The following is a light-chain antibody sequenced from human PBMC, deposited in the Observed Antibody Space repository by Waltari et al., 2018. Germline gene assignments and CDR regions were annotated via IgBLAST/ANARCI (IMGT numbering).Light chain of an antibody. J-gene: IGKJ4*01. CDR1: QSVSSSY. Sequence: EIVLTQSPGTLSLSPGERATLSCRASQSVSSSYLAWYQQKPGQAPRLLSYGASSRATGIPDRFSGSGSGTDFTHTISRLEPEDFAVYYGQQYGSSPQTFGGGTKVEIK. CDR3: QQYGSSPQT. CDR2: GAS. V-gene: IGKV3-20*01.